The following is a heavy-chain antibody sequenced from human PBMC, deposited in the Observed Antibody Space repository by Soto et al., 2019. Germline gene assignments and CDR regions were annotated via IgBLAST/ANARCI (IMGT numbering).Heavy chain of an antibody. CDR2: ISYDGSNK. J-gene: IGHJ6*02. CDR3: AREAGMYYYYGMDV. CDR1: GFTFSSYA. Sequence: QVQLVESGGGVVQPGRSLRLSCAASGFTFSSYAMHWVRQAPGKGLEWVAVISYDGSNKYYADSVKGRFTISRDNSKNTLYLQMNSLRAEDTAVYYCAREAGMYYYYGMDVWGQGTTVTVSS. V-gene: IGHV3-30-3*01.